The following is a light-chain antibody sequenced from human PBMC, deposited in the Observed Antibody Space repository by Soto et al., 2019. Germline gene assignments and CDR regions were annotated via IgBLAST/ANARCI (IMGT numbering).Light chain of an antibody. CDR3: QQANSFPWT. V-gene: IGKV1-12*01. CDR2: ASS. J-gene: IGKJ1*01. CDR1: QSIYTW. Sequence: DIQMTQSPSSVSASVGDRVTITFGASQSIYTWLAWYQQKPGKAPELLIYASSNLQSGVPSRFSGSGSVRDFTLTISSLQPEDFATYYCQQANSFPWTFGQGTKVDIK.